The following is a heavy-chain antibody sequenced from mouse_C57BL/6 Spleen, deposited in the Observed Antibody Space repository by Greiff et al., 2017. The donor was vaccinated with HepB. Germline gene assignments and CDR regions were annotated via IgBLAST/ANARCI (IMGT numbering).Heavy chain of an antibody. V-gene: IGHV1-69*01. CDR3: ARERDGDPFAD. CDR1: GYTFTSYW. CDR2: IDPSDSYT. Sequence: QVQLQQPGAELVMPGASVKLSCKASGYTFTSYWMHWVKQRPGQGLEWIGEIDPSDSYTNYNQKFKGKSTLTVDKSSSTAYMQLSSLTSEDSAVYYCARERDGDPFADWGQGTLVTVSA. J-gene: IGHJ3*01. D-gene: IGHD2-13*01.